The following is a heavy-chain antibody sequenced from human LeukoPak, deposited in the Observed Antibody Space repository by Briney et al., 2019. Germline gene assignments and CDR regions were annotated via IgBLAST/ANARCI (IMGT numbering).Heavy chain of an antibody. Sequence: SETLSLTCAVSGYSISSGYYWGWIRQPPGKGLEWIGSIYHSGSTYYNPSLKSRVTISVDTSKNQFSLKLSSVTAADTAVYYCARSSRYDSSGYYYVDYFDYWGQGTLVTVSS. CDR3: ARSSRYDSSGYYYVDYFDY. J-gene: IGHJ4*02. V-gene: IGHV4-38-2*01. D-gene: IGHD3-22*01. CDR1: GYSISSGYY. CDR2: IYHSGST.